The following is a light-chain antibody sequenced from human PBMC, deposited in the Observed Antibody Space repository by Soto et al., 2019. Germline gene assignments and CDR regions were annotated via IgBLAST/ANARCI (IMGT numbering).Light chain of an antibody. J-gene: IGKJ4*01. CDR2: WAS. Sequence: DIVMTQSPDSLAVSLGERATINCKSSQSVLYSSNTKNYFPWYQQKPGQPPKVLIYWASTRESGVPDRLSGSGSGTDFTLTIISLQQAEDVALYYCQQYYSTPRLTFGGGTKVDIK. V-gene: IGKV4-1*01. CDR1: QSVLYSSNTKNY. CDR3: QQYYSTPRLT.